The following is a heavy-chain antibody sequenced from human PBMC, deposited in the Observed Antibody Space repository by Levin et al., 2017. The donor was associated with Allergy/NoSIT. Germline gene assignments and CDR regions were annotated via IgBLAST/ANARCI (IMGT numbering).Heavy chain of an antibody. CDR2: ISYDGSGK. V-gene: IGHV3-30*07. CDR1: GFIFSNYA. J-gene: IGHJ6*03. Sequence: PGGSLRLSCAASGFIFSNYAMHWVRQAPGKGPEWVAVISYDGSGKYYADSVKGRFTISRDNSKNTMYLQMNSLRADDSAVYYCVGALKYCTVTSCYAAPMDVWGNGTTVTVSS. D-gene: IGHD2-2*01. CDR3: VGALKYCTVTSCYAAPMDV.